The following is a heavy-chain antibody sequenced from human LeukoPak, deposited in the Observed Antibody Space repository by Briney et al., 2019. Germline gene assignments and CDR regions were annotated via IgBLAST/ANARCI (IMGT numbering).Heavy chain of an antibody. Sequence: SGTLSLTCTVSLGSISSGDYYWSWVRQPPGKGLGWIGYIYYSGSTYYNPSLKSRVTISVDTSKNQFSLKLSSVTAADTAAYYCARDAPDSGYDREPYFDYWGQGTLVTVSS. CDR2: IYYSGST. J-gene: IGHJ4*02. V-gene: IGHV4-30-4*08. D-gene: IGHD5-12*01. CDR1: LGSISSGDYY. CDR3: ARDAPDSGYDREPYFDY.